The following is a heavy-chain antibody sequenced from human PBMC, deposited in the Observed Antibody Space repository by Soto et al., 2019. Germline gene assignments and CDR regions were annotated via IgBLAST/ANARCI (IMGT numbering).Heavy chain of an antibody. CDR1: GGSISSSSYY. J-gene: IGHJ6*02. Sequence: SETLSLTCTVSGGSISSSSYYWGWIRQPPGKGLEWIGSIYYSGSTYYNPSLKSRVTISVDTSKNQFSLKLSSVTAADTAVYYCARGGDRYYGMDVWGQGTTVTVSS. D-gene: IGHD3-10*01. CDR2: IYYSGST. CDR3: ARGGDRYYGMDV. V-gene: IGHV4-39*01.